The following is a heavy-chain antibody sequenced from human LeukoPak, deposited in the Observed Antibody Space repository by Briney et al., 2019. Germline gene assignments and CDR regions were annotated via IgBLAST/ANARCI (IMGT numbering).Heavy chain of an antibody. J-gene: IGHJ4*02. CDR3: ARSPGGNARTWLDY. D-gene: IGHD4-23*01. Sequence: GASVKVSCKASGYTFTNYALHWVRQAPGQRLEWMGWTNGATGNTRFSQDFQGRLTITIDTSASTAYMDLSSLRSEDTAVYYCARSPGGNARTWLDYWGQGTLVTVSS. CDR2: TNGATGNT. V-gene: IGHV1-3*02. CDR1: GYTFTNYA.